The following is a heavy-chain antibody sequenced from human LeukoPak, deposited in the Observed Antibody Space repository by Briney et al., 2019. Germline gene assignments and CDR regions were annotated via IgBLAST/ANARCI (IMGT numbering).Heavy chain of an antibody. D-gene: IGHD3-22*01. Sequence: GGSLRLSCAASGFTFSNYAMNWVRQAPGKGLQWVSSISGSGGNTYYADSVKGRFTIARDKSKNTVYLQMNSLRAEDTAVYYCARALHDSSGYYFDYWGQGTLVTVSS. CDR1: GFTFSNYA. CDR2: ISGSGGNT. J-gene: IGHJ4*02. CDR3: ARALHDSSGYYFDY. V-gene: IGHV3-23*01.